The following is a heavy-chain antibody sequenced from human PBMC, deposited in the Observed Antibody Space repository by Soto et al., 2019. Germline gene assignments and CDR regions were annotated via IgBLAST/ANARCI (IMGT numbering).Heavy chain of an antibody. CDR2: ISGSGGST. D-gene: IGHD2-15*01. J-gene: IGHJ2*01. V-gene: IGHV3-23*01. Sequence: GKGMEWVSAISGSGGSTYYADSAKGRFTISRDNSKNTLYLQMNSLRAEDTAVYYCANFFFQAEDGIRDTVPVSAFLLNRSSDL. CDR3: ANFFFQAEDGIRDTVPVSAFLLNRSSDL.